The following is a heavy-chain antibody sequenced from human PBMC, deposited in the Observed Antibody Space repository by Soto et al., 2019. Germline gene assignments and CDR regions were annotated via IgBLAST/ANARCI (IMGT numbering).Heavy chain of an antibody. CDR3: ASAIGRPTFLYGMDV. CDR1: GYTFTSYG. J-gene: IGHJ6*02. Sequence: ASVKVSCKASGYTFTSYGISWVRQAPGQGLEWMGWISAYNGNTNYAQKLQGRVTMTTDTSTSTAYMELRSLRSDDTAVYYCASAIGRPTFLYGMDVWGQGTTVTVSS. V-gene: IGHV1-18*01. D-gene: IGHD3-3*01. CDR2: ISAYNGNT.